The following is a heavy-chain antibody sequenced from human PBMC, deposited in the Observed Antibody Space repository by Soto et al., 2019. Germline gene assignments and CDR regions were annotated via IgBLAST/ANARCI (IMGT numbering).Heavy chain of an antibody. D-gene: IGHD6-6*01. V-gene: IGHV3-30-3*01. CDR2: ISYDGSNK. Sequence: PGGSLRLSCAASGFTFSSYAMSWVRQAPGKGLEWVAVISYDGSNKYYADSVKGRFTISRDNSKNTLYLQMNSLRAEDTAVYYCARDEAGKDSSSSGIYHYYGMDVWGQRTTVTVSS. CDR3: ARDEAGKDSSSSGIYHYYGMDV. J-gene: IGHJ6*02. CDR1: GFTFSSYA.